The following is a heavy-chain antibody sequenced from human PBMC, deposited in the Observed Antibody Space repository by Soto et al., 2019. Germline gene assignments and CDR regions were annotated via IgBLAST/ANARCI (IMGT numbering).Heavy chain of an antibody. V-gene: IGHV4-61*01. CDR3: ARIDDTAMVWDY. CDR2: IYYSGST. D-gene: IGHD5-18*01. Sequence: PSETLSLTCTVSGGSVSSGSYYWSWIRQPPGKGLEWIGYIYYSGSTNYNPSLKSRVTISVDTSKNQFSLKLSSVTAADTAVYYCARIDDTAMVWDYWGRGTLVTVSS. J-gene: IGHJ4*02. CDR1: GGSVSSGSYY.